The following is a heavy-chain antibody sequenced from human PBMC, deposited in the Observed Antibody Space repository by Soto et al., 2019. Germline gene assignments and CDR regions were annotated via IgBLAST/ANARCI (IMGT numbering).Heavy chain of an antibody. CDR1: GFTFRSYS. CDR3: ASEDPWSANADDMDV. CDR2: ISSSSGTI. V-gene: IGHV3-48*02. Sequence: EVQLVESGGGWVQPGGSLRLSCVASGFTFRSYSLNWVRQAPGKGLEWVSYISSSSGTIYYADSVKGPFTISRDNAENSLYLQMNRLRDDDTAVYYCASEDPWSANADDMDVWGQGTTVTDSS. J-gene: IGHJ6*02. D-gene: IGHD3-3*01.